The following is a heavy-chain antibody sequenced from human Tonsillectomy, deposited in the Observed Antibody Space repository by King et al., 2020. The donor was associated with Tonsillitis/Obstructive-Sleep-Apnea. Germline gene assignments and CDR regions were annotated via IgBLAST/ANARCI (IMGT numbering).Heavy chain of an antibody. D-gene: IGHD2-2*01. CDR2: ISWNNGII. Sequence: VQLVESGGGLVQPGRSLRLSCAASGFTFDDYAMHWVRQAPGKGLEWVSGISWNNGIILYADSVKGRFTISRDNAKNLLYLQMNSLGAEDTAFYFCTKVERQYCSTSSCQFDYWGQGTLVAVSS. CDR3: TKVERQYCSTSSCQFDY. CDR1: GFTFDDYA. J-gene: IGHJ4*02. V-gene: IGHV3-9*01.